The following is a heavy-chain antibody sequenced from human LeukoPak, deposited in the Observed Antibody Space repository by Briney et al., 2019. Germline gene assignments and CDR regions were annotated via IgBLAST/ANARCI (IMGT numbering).Heavy chain of an antibody. CDR3: ARDPLLPYYYDSSGLPGFDY. J-gene: IGHJ4*02. CDR2: IYYSGST. D-gene: IGHD3-22*01. CDR1: GGSISSSSYY. Sequence: SETLSLTCTVSGGSISSSSYYWGWIRQPPGKGLEWIGSIYYSGSTYYNPSLKSRVTISVDTSKNQFSLKLSSVAAADTAVYYCARDPLLPYYYDSSGLPGFDYWGQGTLVTVSS. V-gene: IGHV4-39*07.